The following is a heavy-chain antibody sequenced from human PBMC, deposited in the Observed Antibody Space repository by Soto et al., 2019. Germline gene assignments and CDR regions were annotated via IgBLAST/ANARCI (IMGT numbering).Heavy chain of an antibody. CDR3: GRVLECATRDIGFDY. CDR1: GGSLNSSSYF. J-gene: IGHJ4*02. Sequence: QLQLQESGPGLVKPSETLTLTCSVSGGSLNSSSYFWGWIRQPPGKGLEFIGSMHYTGSTHYSPSLKSRVTISADRSKNQFSLRVKSVTAADTAVYHCGRVLECATRDIGFDYWGQGILVTVSS. V-gene: IGHV4-39*01. CDR2: MHYTGST. D-gene: IGHD1-1*01.